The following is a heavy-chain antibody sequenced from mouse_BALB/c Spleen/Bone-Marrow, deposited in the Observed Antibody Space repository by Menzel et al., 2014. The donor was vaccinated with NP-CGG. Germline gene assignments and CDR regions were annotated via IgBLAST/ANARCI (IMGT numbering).Heavy chain of an antibody. CDR1: GYAFSSYW. V-gene: IGHV1-80*01. D-gene: IGHD1-1*01. CDR3: ARRGYYYGSSYVDY. J-gene: IGHJ2*01. Sequence: VQLQQSGAELVRPGSSVKISCKASGYAFSSYWMNWVKQRPGQGLEWIGQIYPGDGGTNYNGKFKGKATLTADKSSSTDYMQLSSLTSEDSAVYFCARRGYYYGSSYVDYWGQGTTLTVSS. CDR2: IYPGDGGT.